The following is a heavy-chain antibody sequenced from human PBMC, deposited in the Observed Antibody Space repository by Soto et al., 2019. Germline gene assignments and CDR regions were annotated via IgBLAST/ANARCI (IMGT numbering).Heavy chain of an antibody. V-gene: IGHV3-30*18. J-gene: IGHJ6*02. CDR2: ISYDGSNK. Sequence: ESGGGVVQPGRSLRLSCAASGFTFSSYGMHWVRQAPGKGLEWVAVISYDGSNKYYADSVKGRFTISRDNSKNTLYLQMNSLRAEDTAVYYCAKDQGGYSYFYGMDVWGQGTTVTVSS. CDR1: GFTFSSYG. CDR3: AKDQGGYSYFYGMDV. D-gene: IGHD5-18*01.